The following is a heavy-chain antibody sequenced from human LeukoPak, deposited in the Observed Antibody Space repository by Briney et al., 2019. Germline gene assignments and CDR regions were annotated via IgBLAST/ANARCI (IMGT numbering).Heavy chain of an antibody. CDR1: GYSISSGYY. J-gene: IGHJ4*02. V-gene: IGHV4-38-2*01. Sequence: SETLSLTRAVSGYSISSGYYWGWIRQPPGKGLEWIGSIYHSGSTFYNPSLKSRVTISVDTSKNQFSLKLTSVTAADTTVYYCARLMSTIDSWGQGTLVTVSS. D-gene: IGHD5-24*01. CDR2: IYHSGST. CDR3: ARLMSTIDS.